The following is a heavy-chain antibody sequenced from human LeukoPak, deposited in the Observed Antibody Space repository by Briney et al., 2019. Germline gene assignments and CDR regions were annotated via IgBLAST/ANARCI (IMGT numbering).Heavy chain of an antibody. V-gene: IGHV3-48*02. Sequence: PGGSLRLSCAASGFTFSSYWMNWVRQAPGKGLEWVSYISSSGSTIYYADSVKGRFTISRDNAKNSLYLQMNGLRDEDTAVYYCAREIFYYFDYWGQGTLVTVSS. CDR3: AREIFYYFDY. CDR2: ISSSGSTI. J-gene: IGHJ4*02. D-gene: IGHD2/OR15-2a*01. CDR1: GFTFSSYW.